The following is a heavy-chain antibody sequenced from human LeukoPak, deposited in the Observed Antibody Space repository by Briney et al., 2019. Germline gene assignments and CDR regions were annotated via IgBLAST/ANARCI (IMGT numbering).Heavy chain of an antibody. V-gene: IGHV3-53*04. Sequence: GGSLRLSCAATGFTVSTNCMTWVRQAPGKGLEWVSTIYSGGTTYYADSVMGRFTISRHNSRNTLYLQMNSLRAEDTAVYYCARVDTVMAYYFDLWGQGTLVTVSS. J-gene: IGHJ4*02. D-gene: IGHD5-18*01. CDR3: ARVDTVMAYYFDL. CDR1: GFTVSTNC. CDR2: IYSGGTT.